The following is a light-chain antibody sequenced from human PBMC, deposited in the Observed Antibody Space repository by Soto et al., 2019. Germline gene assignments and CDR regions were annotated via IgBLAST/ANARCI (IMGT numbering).Light chain of an antibody. CDR3: QSYDSSLSGSV. V-gene: IGLV1-40*01. Sequence: QSVLTQPPSVSRAPGQTVTISCTGSSSNIGAGYDVHWYQQFPGTAPKLLIYGNTDRPSGVPDRFSGSKSGTSASLAITGLQAEDEADYYCQSYDSSLSGSVFGGGTKLTVL. CDR1: SSNIGAGYD. J-gene: IGLJ2*01. CDR2: GNT.